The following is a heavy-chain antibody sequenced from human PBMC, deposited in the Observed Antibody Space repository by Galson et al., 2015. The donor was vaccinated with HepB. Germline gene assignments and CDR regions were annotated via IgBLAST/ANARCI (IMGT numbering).Heavy chain of an antibody. D-gene: IGHD4-17*01. CDR1: GYTFTSYG. CDR2: ISAYNGNT. CDR3: ARSDDLYGDWYYFDY. J-gene: IGHJ4*02. Sequence: QSGAEVKKPGASVKVSCKASGYTFTSYGISWVRQAPGQGLEWMGWISAYNGNTNYAQKLQGRVTMTTDTSTSTAYMELRSLRSDDTAVYYCARSDDLYGDWYYFDYWGQGTLVTVSS. V-gene: IGHV1-18*04.